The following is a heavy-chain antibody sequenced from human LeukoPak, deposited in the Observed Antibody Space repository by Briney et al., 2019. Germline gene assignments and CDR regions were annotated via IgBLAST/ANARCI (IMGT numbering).Heavy chain of an antibody. V-gene: IGHV4-34*01. Sequence: SETLSLTCAVYGGSFSGYYWSWIRQPPGKGLEWIGEIKHSGSTNYNPSLKSRVTISVDTSKNQFSLKLSSVTAADTAVYYCARVGYDYVWGSYRSWYYFDYWGQGTLVTVSS. D-gene: IGHD3-16*02. CDR1: GGSFSGYY. CDR2: IKHSGST. CDR3: ARVGYDYVWGSYRSWYYFDY. J-gene: IGHJ4*02.